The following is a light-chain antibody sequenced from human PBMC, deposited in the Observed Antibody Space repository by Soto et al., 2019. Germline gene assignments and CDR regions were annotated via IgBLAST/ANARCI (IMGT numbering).Light chain of an antibody. CDR3: QQYGSSPPVT. CDR2: GAS. Sequence: EIVLTQTTGTLSFSTGARATLSCRASQSVSSSYLAWYQQKPGQAPRLLIHGASSRATGIPDRFSGSGSGTDFTLTISRVEPEDFAVYYCQQYGSSPPVTFGGGTKVDTK. CDR1: QSVSSSY. V-gene: IGKV3-20*01. J-gene: IGKJ4*01.